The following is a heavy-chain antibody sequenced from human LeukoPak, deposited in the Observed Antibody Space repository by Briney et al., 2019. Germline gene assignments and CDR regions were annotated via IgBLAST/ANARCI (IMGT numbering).Heavy chain of an antibody. V-gene: IGHV3-23*01. Sequence: GGSLRLSCAASGFTFSSHAMSWVRQAPGKGLEWVSAISGSGGSTNYAGSVKGRFTISRDNSENTLYLQLNSLRAEDTALYYCAKGYSSAWYYFDCWGQGTLVTVSS. J-gene: IGHJ4*02. CDR1: GFTFSSHA. D-gene: IGHD6-19*01. CDR2: ISGSGGST. CDR3: AKGYSSAWYYFDC.